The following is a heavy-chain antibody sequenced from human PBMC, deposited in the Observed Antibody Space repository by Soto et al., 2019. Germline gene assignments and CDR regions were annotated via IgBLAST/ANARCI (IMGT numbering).Heavy chain of an antibody. CDR2: IGTAGDT. CDR1: GFTFSTYE. D-gene: IGHD3-10*01. V-gene: IGHV3-13*01. J-gene: IGHJ3*02. Sequence: GGSLRLSCAASGFTFSTYEMHWVRQVTGKGLEWVSAIGTAGDTYYSGSVKGRFTISRENAKNSFYLQMNSLRAGDTAVYYCAREAFGSGTYAFDIWGQGTMVTVSS. CDR3: AREAFGSGTYAFDI.